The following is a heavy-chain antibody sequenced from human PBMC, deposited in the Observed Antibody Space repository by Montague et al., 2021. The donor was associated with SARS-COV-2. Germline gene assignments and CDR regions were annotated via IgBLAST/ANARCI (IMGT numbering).Heavy chain of an antibody. CDR1: GQSCGGEY. V-gene: IGHV4-34*01. D-gene: IGHD3-10*01. J-gene: IGHJ6*02. Sequence: SETLSLTCAGDGQSCGGEYRSRTGQHPGERLEWRGVINRSGSTNYSPSLKSRVTISVDTSKNQFSLKLSSVTAADTAVYYCARVRYYGSGTSLGMDVWGQGTTVTVSS. CDR3: ARVRYYGSGTSLGMDV. CDR2: INRSGST.